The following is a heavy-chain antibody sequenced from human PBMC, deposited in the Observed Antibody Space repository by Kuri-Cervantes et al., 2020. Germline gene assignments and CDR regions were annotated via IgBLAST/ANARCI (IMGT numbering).Heavy chain of an antibody. CDR1: GFTFSSYA. D-gene: IGHD3-10*01. CDR2: ISYDGSNK. J-gene: IGHJ6*03. CDR3: ARGVVGAGYYYMDV. V-gene: IGHV3-30-3*01. Sequence: GESLKISCAASGFTFSSYAMHWVRQAPGKGLEWVAVISYDGSNKYYADSVKGRFTISRDNSKNTLYLQMNSLRSEDTAVYYCARGVVGAGYYYMDVWGKGTTVTVSS.